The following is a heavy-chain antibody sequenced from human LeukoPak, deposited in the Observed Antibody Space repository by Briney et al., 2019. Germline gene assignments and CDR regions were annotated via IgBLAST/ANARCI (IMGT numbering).Heavy chain of an antibody. D-gene: IGHD5-18*01. CDR1: GYTFTSYG. J-gene: IGHJ4*02. V-gene: IGHV1-69*04. Sequence: GASVKVSCKASGYTFTSYGISWVRQAPGQGLEWMGRIIPILGIANYAQKFQGRVTITADKSTSTAYMELSSLRSEDTAVYYCARGSGEDGYSYGYGTYWGQGTLVTVSS. CDR3: ARGSGEDGYSYGYGTY. CDR2: IIPILGIA.